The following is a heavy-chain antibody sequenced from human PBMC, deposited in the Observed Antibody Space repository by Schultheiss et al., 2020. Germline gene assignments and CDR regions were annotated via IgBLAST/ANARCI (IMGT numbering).Heavy chain of an antibody. CDR2: ISWNSGSI. D-gene: IGHD3-9*01. J-gene: IGHJ3*02. CDR1: GFTFDDYA. CDR3: ASGLLTGYYYAFDI. Sequence: GGSLRLSCAASGFTFDDYAMHWVRQAPGKGLEWVSGISWNSGSIGYADSVKGRFTISRDNAKNSLYLQMNSLRAEDTAVYYCASGLLTGYYYAFDIWGQGTMVTVSS. V-gene: IGHV3-9*01.